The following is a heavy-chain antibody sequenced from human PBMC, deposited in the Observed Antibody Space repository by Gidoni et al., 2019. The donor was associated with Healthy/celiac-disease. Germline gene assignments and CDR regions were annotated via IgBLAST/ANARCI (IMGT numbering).Heavy chain of an antibody. CDR1: GGSISSGGYY. V-gene: IGHV4-31*03. CDR3: ARSDIPNGSGAAGYFQH. D-gene: IGHD3-10*01. Sequence: QVQLQESGPGLVKPSQTLSLTCTVSGGSISSGGYYWSWIRQHPGKGLEWIGYIYYSGSTYYNPSLKSRVTISVDTSKNQFSLKLSSVTAADTAVYYCARSDIPNGSGAAGYFQHWGQGTLVTVSS. J-gene: IGHJ1*01. CDR2: IYYSGST.